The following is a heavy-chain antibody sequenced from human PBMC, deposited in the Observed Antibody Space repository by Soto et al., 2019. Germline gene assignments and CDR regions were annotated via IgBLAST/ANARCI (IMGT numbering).Heavy chain of an antibody. CDR1: GGSFSGYY. CDR2: ITYGGST. V-gene: IGHV4-34*01. J-gene: IGHJ4*02. D-gene: IGHD2-21*02. Sequence: QVQLQQWGAGLLKPSETLSLTCAVYGGSFSGYYWSWIRQSPGKGLEWIGEITYGGSTNYNPSLESRITISVDTAKNQFSLKVPSVTAADTAVYYWARGGYGGNSGLGHLDYWGQGTLVTVSS. CDR3: ARGGYGGNSGLGHLDY.